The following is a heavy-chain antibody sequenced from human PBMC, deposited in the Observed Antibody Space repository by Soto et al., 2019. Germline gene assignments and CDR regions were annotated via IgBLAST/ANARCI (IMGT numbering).Heavy chain of an antibody. CDR1: GFAFTNAW. D-gene: IGHD4-17*01. CDR3: TTVAYGEEVSDY. CDR2: IRSQIDGGTT. Sequence: EVELVESGGVLVKPGGSLRLSCAASGFAFTNAWMTWVRQAPGKALEWVGRIRSQIDGGTTDYAAPVKGRFTISRGDSKNTLYLKMNRLKTEDTAVYYCTTVAYGEEVSDYWGQGTLVTVSS. V-gene: IGHV3-15*01. J-gene: IGHJ4*02.